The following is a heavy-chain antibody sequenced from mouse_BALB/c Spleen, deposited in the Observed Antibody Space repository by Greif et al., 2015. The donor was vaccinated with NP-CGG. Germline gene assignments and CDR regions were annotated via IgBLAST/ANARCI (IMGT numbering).Heavy chain of an antibody. V-gene: IGHV1-80*01. D-gene: IGHD2-2*01. J-gene: IGHJ4*01. Sequence: VKLMESGAELVRPGSSVKISCKASGYAFSSYWMNWVKQRPGQGLEWIGQIYPGDGDTNYNGQFKGKATLTADNSSSTADMELGSRVSEDCAVYFCARYTMVTTGYDYARDEWGQGTSVTVAS. CDR1: GYAFSSYW. CDR3: ARYTMVTTGYDYARDE. CDR2: IYPGDGDT.